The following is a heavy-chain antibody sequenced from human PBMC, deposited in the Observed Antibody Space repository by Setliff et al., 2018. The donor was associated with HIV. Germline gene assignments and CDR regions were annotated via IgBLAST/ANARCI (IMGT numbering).Heavy chain of an antibody. Sequence: ADTLSPPCRVSDYFFQSRYSWGWFRQTPGKGRDWLGSIYHRVSTYYKPSLKSRVSISVDTSKNRFSLGLRSVSAADTAVYYCVRHVGKFCSDASCYGVGWFDHWGQGALVTVSS. J-gene: IGHJ5*02. CDR1: DYFFQSRYS. V-gene: IGHV4-38-2*02. CDR2: IYHRVST. CDR3: VRHVGKFCSDASCYGVGWFDH. D-gene: IGHD2-2*01.